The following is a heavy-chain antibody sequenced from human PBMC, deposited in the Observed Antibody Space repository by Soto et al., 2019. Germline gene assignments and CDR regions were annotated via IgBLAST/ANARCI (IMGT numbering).Heavy chain of an antibody. CDR3: ARILSSSANCDYGMDV. D-gene: IGHD6-6*01. J-gene: IGHJ6*02. CDR2: ISAYNGNT. Sequence: QVQLVQSGAEVKKPGASVKVSCKASGYTFTSYGISWVRQSPGQGLEWMGWISAYNGNTNYAQKLQGRVTMTTDTSTITAYMELSSLRSDDTAVYYCARILSSSANCDYGMDVWGQGTTVTVSS. V-gene: IGHV1-18*04. CDR1: GYTFTSYG.